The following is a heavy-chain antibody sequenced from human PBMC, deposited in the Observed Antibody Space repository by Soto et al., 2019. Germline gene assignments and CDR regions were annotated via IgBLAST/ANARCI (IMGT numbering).Heavy chain of an antibody. V-gene: IGHV4-38-2*02. CDR2: IYHSGST. CDR3: ARGGVVVVVDVPHWFDP. D-gene: IGHD2-15*01. CDR1: GYSISSGYS. Sequence: SGYSISSGYSWGWIRQPPGKGLEWIGSIYHSGSTYYNPSLESRVTISVDTSKNQFSLKLSSVTAADTAVYYCARGGVVVVVDVPHWFDPWGQGTLVTVSS. J-gene: IGHJ5*02.